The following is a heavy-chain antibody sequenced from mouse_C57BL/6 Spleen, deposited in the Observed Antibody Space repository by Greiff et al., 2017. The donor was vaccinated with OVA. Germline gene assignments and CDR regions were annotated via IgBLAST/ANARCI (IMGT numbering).Heavy chain of an antibody. Sequence: DVKLVESGPGLVKPSQSLSLTCSVTGYSITSGYYWNWIRQFPGNKLEWMGYISYDGSNNYNPSLKNRISITRDTSKNQFFLKLNSVTTEDTATYYCARDYYGSSQYYYAMDYWGQGTSVTVSS. V-gene: IGHV3-6*01. CDR1: GYSITSGYY. D-gene: IGHD1-1*01. CDR3: ARDYYGSSQYYYAMDY. CDR2: ISYDGSN. J-gene: IGHJ4*01.